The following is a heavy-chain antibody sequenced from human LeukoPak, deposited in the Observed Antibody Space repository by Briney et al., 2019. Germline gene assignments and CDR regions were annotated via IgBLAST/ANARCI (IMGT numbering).Heavy chain of an antibody. V-gene: IGHV3-74*01. CDR3: ARGNWGPEF. CDR2: IRKDGTST. J-gene: IGHJ4*02. D-gene: IGHD3-16*01. Sequence: PGGSLRLSCVVSGFNLNSFYMDWVRQAPGKGLVWVSGIRKDGTSTGYADSVQGRFSISRETDKNTVYLQMNSLRPDDTGVYFCARGNWGPEFWGQGTLVTFSS. CDR1: GFNLNSFY.